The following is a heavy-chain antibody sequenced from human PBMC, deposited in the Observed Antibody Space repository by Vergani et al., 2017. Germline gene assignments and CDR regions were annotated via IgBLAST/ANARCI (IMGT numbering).Heavy chain of an antibody. D-gene: IGHD3-3*01. V-gene: IGHV4-31*03. Sequence: QVQLQESGPGLVKPSQTLSLTCTVSGGSISSGGYYWSWIRQHPGKGLEWIGYIYYSGTTYYNPSRKSRVTISVNTSKNQFSLKLSSVTAADTAVYYCARVVKVTIFGVVPNWFDPGGQGTLVTVSS. CDR3: ARVVKVTIFGVVPNWFDP. CDR2: IYYSGTT. CDR1: GGSISSGGYY. J-gene: IGHJ5*02.